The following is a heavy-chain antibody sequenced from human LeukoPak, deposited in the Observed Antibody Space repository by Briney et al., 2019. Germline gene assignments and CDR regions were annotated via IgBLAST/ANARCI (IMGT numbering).Heavy chain of an antibody. V-gene: IGHV4-59*01. J-gene: IGHJ6*02. CDR3: ARVSGGYDYYYYYGMDV. D-gene: IGHD5-12*01. Sequence: SETLSLTCTVSGGSISSYYWSWIRQPPGKGLEWIGYIYYRGSTNYNPSLKSRVTISVDTSKNQFSLKLSSVTAADTAVYYCARVSGGYDYYYYYGMDVWGQGTTVTVSS. CDR1: GGSISSYY. CDR2: IYYRGST.